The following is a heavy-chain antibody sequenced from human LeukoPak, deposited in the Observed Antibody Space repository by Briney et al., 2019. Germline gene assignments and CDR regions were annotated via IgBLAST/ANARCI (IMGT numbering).Heavy chain of an antibody. CDR1: GGSISSSSYY. Sequence: PSETLSLTCTVSGGSISSSSYYWGWIRQPPGKGLEWIGTIYYSGITYYNPSLKSRVTISVDTSKNQFSLKLDSVIAADTAVYYCARVPGSDWFFDYWGQGTLVTVSS. CDR2: IYYSGIT. J-gene: IGHJ4*02. CDR3: ARVPGSDWFFDY. D-gene: IGHD6-19*01. V-gene: IGHV4-39*07.